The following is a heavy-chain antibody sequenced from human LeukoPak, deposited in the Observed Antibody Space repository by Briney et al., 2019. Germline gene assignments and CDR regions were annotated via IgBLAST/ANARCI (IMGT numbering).Heavy chain of an antibody. J-gene: IGHJ1*01. CDR3: ATERFRAPNDAEYFQH. D-gene: IGHD2-8*01. Sequence: GASVKVSCKVSGYTLTELSMHWVRQAPGKGLEWMGGFDPEDGETIYAQKFQGRVTMTEDTSTDTAYMELSSLRSEDTAVYYCATERFRAPNDAEYFQHWGQGTLVTVSS. CDR2: FDPEDGET. V-gene: IGHV1-24*01. CDR1: GYTLTELS.